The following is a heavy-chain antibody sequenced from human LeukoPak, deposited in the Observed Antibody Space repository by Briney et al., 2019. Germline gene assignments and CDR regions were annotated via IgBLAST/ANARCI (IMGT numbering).Heavy chain of an antibody. D-gene: IGHD3-16*02. CDR3: AKDSGAFMITFGGVIVPPFYFDY. V-gene: IGHV3-23*01. CDR1: GFTFSSYA. CDR2: ISGSGGST. J-gene: IGHJ4*02. Sequence: GGSLRLSCAASGFTFSSYAMSWVRQAPGMGLEWVSAISGSGGSTYYADSVKGRFTISRDNSKNTLYLQMNSLRAEDTAVYYCAKDSGAFMITFGGVIVPPFYFDYWGQGTLVTVSS.